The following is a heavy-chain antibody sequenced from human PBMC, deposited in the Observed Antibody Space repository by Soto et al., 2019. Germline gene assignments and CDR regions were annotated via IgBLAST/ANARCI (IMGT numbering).Heavy chain of an antibody. V-gene: IGHV1-69*01. CDR1: GGTFSSYA. CDR2: IIPMYGPA. D-gene: IGHD3-10*01. J-gene: IGHJ5*02. CDR3: ARVTSMVRGVIDNWFGP. Sequence: QVPLVQSGAEVKKPGSSVTVSCKASGGTFSSYAIHWVRQAPGQGLEWMGGIIPMYGPAKYAQRFQGRVTITADESTTTVYMELTSLTSQDTAVYYWARVTSMVRGVIDNWFGPWGHGNLVTVSS.